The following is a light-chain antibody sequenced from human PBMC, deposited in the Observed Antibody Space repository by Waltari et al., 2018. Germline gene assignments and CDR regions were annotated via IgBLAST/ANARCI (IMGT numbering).Light chain of an antibody. J-gene: IGKJ1*01. CDR1: QSISSY. V-gene: IGKV1-39*01. Sequence: DIQMTQSPSSLSASVGDRVTITCRASQSISSYLNWYQQTPGKAPKLLIYAASSLQSGVPSRFSGSGSGTDFTLTISSLQPEDFATYYCQQSYSTPGTFGQGTKVEIK. CDR2: AAS. CDR3: QQSYSTPGT.